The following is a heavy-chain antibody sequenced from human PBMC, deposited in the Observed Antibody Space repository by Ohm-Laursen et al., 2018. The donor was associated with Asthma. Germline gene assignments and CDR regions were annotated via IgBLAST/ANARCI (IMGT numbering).Heavy chain of an antibody. J-gene: IGHJ3*01. CDR2: IYSDTA. D-gene: IGHD5-12*01. CDR3: VRGGSGYGNFDL. V-gene: IGHV3-74*01. Sequence: SLRLSCAASGFTFGSYWMHWVRQAPGQGLVWVSRIYSDTAYYADSVKGRFTISRDNAKNTLFLQMNSLRDEDTAVYYCVRGGSGYGNFDLWGQGTMVTVSS. CDR1: GFTFGSYW.